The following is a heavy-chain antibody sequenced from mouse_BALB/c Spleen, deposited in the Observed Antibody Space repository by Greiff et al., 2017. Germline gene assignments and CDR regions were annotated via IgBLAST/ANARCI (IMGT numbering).Heavy chain of an antibody. CDR3: ARSLITTVVHWYFDV. CDR1: GFTFSSFG. D-gene: IGHD1-1*01. CDR2: ISSGSSTI. J-gene: IGHJ1*01. Sequence: EVMLVESGGGLVQPGGSRKLSCAASGFTFSSFGMHWVRQAPEKGLEWVAYISSGSSTIYYADTVKGRFTISRDNPKNTLFLQMTSLRSEDTAMYYGARSLITTVVHWYFDVWGAGTTVTVSA. V-gene: IGHV5-17*02.